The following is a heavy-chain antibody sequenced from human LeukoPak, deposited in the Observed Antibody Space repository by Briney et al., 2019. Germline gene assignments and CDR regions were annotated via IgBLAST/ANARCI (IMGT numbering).Heavy chain of an antibody. CDR3: ARVVPAAYFDY. D-gene: IGHD2-2*01. CDR2: IIPIFGTA. J-gene: IGHJ4*02. Sequence: SVKVSCKASGGTFSSYAISWVRQAPGQGLEWMGGIIPIFGTANYAQKFLGRDTITADKSTSTAYMELSSLRSEDTAVYYCARVVPAAYFDYWGQGTLVTVSS. V-gene: IGHV1-69*06. CDR1: GGTFSSYA.